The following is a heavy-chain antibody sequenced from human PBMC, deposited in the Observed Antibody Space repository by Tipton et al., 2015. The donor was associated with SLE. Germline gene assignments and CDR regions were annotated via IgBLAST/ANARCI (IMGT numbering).Heavy chain of an antibody. CDR3: ARHRWRWNDAFDI. CDR2: VYYSGSN. J-gene: IGHJ3*02. V-gene: IGHV4-59*08. CDR1: GFSFSSYY. D-gene: IGHD5-24*01. Sequence: TLSLTCTVSGFSFSSYYWSWIRQPPGKGLEWIGYVYYSGSNNYNPSLRGQITTSVDTSKNQFSLKLTSLTAADTAVYYCARHRWRWNDAFDIWGQGTMVTVSS.